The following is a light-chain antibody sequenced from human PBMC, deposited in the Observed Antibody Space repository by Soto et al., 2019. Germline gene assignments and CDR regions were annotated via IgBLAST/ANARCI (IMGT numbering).Light chain of an antibody. CDR1: RGISSY. CDR3: QTYNSAPFA. CDR2: TAS. Sequence: IRMTQSPSSFSASTGDRVTITCRASRGISSYLPCYQQKPGKVPELLIYTASSLQSGVPSRFSGSGSGTDFTLTISSLQPEDVATYYCQTYNSAPFAFGPGTKVDIK. V-gene: IGKV1-27*01. J-gene: IGKJ3*01.